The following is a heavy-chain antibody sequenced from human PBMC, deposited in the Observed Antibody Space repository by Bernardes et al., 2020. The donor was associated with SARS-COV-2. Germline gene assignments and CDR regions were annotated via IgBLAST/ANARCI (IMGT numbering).Heavy chain of an antibody. D-gene: IGHD4-4*01. CDR3: ARGVSEYTNYYFDS. J-gene: IGHJ4*02. V-gene: IGHV1-8*01. CDR2: MNPNSGNT. Sequence: VKVSCKASGYTFTSYDINWVRQATGQGLEWMGWMNPNSGNTGFAQKFQGRVTMTWSTSISTAYMELSSLRSEDTAVYYCARGVSEYTNYYFDSWGQGTLVTVSS. CDR1: GYTFTSYD.